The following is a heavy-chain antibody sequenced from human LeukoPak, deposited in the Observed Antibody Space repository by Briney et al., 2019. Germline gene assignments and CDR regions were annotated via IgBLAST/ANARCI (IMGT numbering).Heavy chain of an antibody. CDR2: ISSSSSTI. Sequence: PGGSLRLSCAASGFTFSSYSMNWVRQAPGKGLEWVSYISSSSSTIYYADSVKGRFTISRDNAKNSLYLQMNSLRAEDTAVYYCARGPLYYDFWSGYYAFDYWGQGTLVTVSS. J-gene: IGHJ4*02. V-gene: IGHV3-48*04. CDR3: ARGPLYYDFWSGYYAFDY. CDR1: GFTFSSYS. D-gene: IGHD3-3*01.